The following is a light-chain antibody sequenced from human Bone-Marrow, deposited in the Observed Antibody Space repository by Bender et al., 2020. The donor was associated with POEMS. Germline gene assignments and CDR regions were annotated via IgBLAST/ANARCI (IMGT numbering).Light chain of an antibody. CDR3: NSFSNSDTPML. Sequence: QSALAQVASVSGSPGQPINIPCTGTINDVGGYNYFSWYQKHPGRAPKLIIYDVVDRPSGVCNCFSGSKSGNSASLIISALQAEDEADNYCNSFSNSDTPMLFGGGARLTVL. J-gene: IGLJ2*01. V-gene: IGLV2-14*03. CDR2: DVV. CDR1: INDVGGYNY.